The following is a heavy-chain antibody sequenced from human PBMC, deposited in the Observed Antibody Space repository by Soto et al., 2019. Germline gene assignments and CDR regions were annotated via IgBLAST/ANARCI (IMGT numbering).Heavy chain of an antibody. D-gene: IGHD3-16*01. Sequence: PSETLSLTCTVSGGSISDYFWTWIRQPAGKGLEWIGRIYTSGTTNYNPSLKGRVTMSVDTSKNQFSLKLSSVTAADTAVYFCARLGTNGQTLDYWGQGTRVTRLL. CDR3: ARLGTNGQTLDY. CDR2: IYTSGTT. CDR1: GGSISDYF. V-gene: IGHV4-4*07. J-gene: IGHJ4*02.